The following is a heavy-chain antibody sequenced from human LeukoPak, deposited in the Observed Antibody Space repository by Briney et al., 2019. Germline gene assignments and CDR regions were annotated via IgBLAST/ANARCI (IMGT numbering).Heavy chain of an antibody. CDR3: ARDSTYGSSPLDI. Sequence: PGGSLRLSCAASGLTFSDYGMSWVRQAPGKGLEWVANINQGGSEKYYVDSVKGRFTISRDNANNSLYLQMNSLRAEDTAVYYCARDSTYGSSPLDIWGQGTMVTVSS. CDR2: INQGGSEK. J-gene: IGHJ3*02. CDR1: GLTFSDYG. D-gene: IGHD6-13*01. V-gene: IGHV3-7*03.